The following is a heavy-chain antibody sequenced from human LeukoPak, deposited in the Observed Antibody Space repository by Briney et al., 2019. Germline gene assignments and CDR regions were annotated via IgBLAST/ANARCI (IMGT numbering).Heavy chain of an antibody. J-gene: IGHJ5*02. CDR3: ARRYCSSTSCYTVGWFDP. V-gene: IGHV3-33*01. CDR1: GFTFSSYG. CDR2: IWYDGSNK. D-gene: IGHD2-2*02. Sequence: PGGSLRLSCAASGFTFSSYGMHWVRQAPGKGLEWVAVIWYDGSNKYYADSVKGRFTISRDNSKNTLYLQMNSLRAEDTAVYYCARRYCSSTSCYTVGWFDPWGQGTLVTVSS.